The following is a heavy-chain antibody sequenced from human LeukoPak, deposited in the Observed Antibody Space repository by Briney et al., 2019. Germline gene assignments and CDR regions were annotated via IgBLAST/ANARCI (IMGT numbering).Heavy chain of an antibody. CDR2: IRYDGSNK. CDR1: GLTFSSYG. V-gene: IGHV3-30*02. CDR3: AKLAYYYDSSGYYYFDY. Sequence: SGGSLRLSCAASGLTFSSYGMHWVRQAPGKGLEWVAFIRYDGSNKYYADSVKGRFTISRDNSKNTLYLQMNSLRAEDTAVYYCAKLAYYYDSSGYYYFDYWGQGTLVTVSS. J-gene: IGHJ4*02. D-gene: IGHD3-22*01.